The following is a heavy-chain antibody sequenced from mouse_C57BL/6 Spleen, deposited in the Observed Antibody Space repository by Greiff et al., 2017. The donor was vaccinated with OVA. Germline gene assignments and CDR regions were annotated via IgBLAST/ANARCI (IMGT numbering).Heavy chain of an antibody. CDR2: IHPNSGST. CDR1: GYTFTSYW. D-gene: IGHD2-3*01. Sequence: QVQLQQPGAELVKPGASVKLSCKASGYTFTSYWMHWVKQRPGQGLEWIGMIHPNSGSTNYNEKFKSKATLTVDKSSSTAYMQLSSLTSEDSAVYYCARYDGYREPFDYWGQGTTLTVSS. CDR3: ARYDGYREPFDY. J-gene: IGHJ2*01. V-gene: IGHV1-64*01.